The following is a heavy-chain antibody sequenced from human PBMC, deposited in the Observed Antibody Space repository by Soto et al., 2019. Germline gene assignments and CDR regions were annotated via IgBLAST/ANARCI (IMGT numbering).Heavy chain of an antibody. Sequence: QVQLVESGGGVVQPGRSLRLSCVASGFTFSSYGMHWVRQAPGKGLEWVAIISYDGSNTYYADSVKGRFTISTSVYYCAKEGGLSGSYYISSSYYFDYWGQGTLVTVSS. CDR2: ISYDGSNT. D-gene: IGHD1-26*01. CDR3: Y. V-gene: IGHV3-30*03. J-gene: IGHJ4*02. CDR1: GFTFSSYG.